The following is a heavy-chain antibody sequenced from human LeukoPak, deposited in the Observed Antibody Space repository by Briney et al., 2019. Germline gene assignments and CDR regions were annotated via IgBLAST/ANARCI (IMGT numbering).Heavy chain of an antibody. CDR1: GFTFSSYE. Sequence: GGSLRLSCAASGFTFSSYEMNWVRQAPGKGLEWVSYISSSGSTIYYADSVKGRFTISRDNSKNTLYPQMNSLRAEDTAVYYCATLIGRGLYGGNSGYYYYYMDVWGKGTTVTVSS. D-gene: IGHD4-23*01. V-gene: IGHV3-48*03. CDR2: ISSSGSTI. CDR3: ATLIGRGLYGGNSGYYYYYMDV. J-gene: IGHJ6*03.